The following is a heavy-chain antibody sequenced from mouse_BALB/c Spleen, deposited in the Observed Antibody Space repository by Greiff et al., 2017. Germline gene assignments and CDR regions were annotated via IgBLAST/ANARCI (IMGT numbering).Heavy chain of an antibody. J-gene: IGHJ2*01. CDR1: GFNIKDTY. CDR2: IDPANGNT. CDR3: TKRDYDGYFDY. Sequence: VQLQQSGAELVKPGASVKLSCTASGFNIKDTYMHWVKQRPEQGLEWIGRIDPANGNTKYDPKFQGKATITAGTSSNTAYLQLSSLTSEDTAVYYCTKRDYDGYFDYWGQGTTLTVSS. V-gene: IGHV14-3*02. D-gene: IGHD2-4*01.